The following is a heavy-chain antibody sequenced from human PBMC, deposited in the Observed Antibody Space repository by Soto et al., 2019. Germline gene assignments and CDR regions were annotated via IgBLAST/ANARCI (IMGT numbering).Heavy chain of an antibody. V-gene: IGHV3-53*01. CDR3: VKTAGWPGFDF. D-gene: IGHD6-19*01. Sequence: EVQLVESGGGLIQPGGSLRLSCAASGFTVSSKYMTWVRQAPGKGLEWVSVIYGGGTTYYADSVKGRFTISRDNSKNTLYLQMNSPRAEDTAVYYCVKTAGWPGFDFWGQGTLVTVSS. CDR2: IYGGGTT. CDR1: GFTVSSKY. J-gene: IGHJ4*02.